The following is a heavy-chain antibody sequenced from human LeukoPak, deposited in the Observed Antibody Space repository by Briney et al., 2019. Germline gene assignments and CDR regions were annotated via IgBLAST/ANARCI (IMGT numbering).Heavy chain of an antibody. CDR3: ARDGSFIQSGEFDFDY. V-gene: IGHV1-46*01. J-gene: IGHJ4*02. D-gene: IGHD3-10*01. CDR2: INPSGGST. Sequence: ASVKVSCEASGYTFTSYYMHWVRQAPGQGLEWMGIINPSGGSTSYAQKFQGRVTMTRDTSTSPVYMELSSLRSEDTAVYYCARDGSFIQSGEFDFDYWGQGTLVTVSS. CDR1: GYTFTSYY.